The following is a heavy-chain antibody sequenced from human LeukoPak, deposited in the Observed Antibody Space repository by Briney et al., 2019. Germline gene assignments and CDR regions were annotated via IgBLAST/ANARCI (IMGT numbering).Heavy chain of an antibody. CDR2: MNPNSGNT. D-gene: IGHD2-2*01. V-gene: IGHV1-8*01. Sequence: GASVKVSCKASGYTFTSYDINWVRQATGQGLEWMGWMNPNSGNTGYAQKFQGRVTITRNTSISTACMELSSLRSEDTAVYYCARGRRRYCSSTSCYRGLDIWGQGTMVTVSS. J-gene: IGHJ3*02. CDR3: ARGRRRYCSSTSCYRGLDI. CDR1: GYTFTSYD.